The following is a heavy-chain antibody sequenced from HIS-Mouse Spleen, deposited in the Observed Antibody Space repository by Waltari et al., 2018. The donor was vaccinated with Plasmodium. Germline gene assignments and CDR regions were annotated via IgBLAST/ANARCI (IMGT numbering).Heavy chain of an antibody. CDR1: GFTFSSYS. CDR2: ISSSSSYI. D-gene: IGHD6-13*01. V-gene: IGHV3-21*01. J-gene: IGHJ4*02. CDR3: ARDRSAAALLGY. Sequence: EVQLVESGGGLVKPGGSLRLSCAASGFTFSSYSMNWVRQDPGKGSEWVSSISSSSSYIYYADSLKGRFTISRDNAKNSLYLQMNSLRAEDTAVYYCARDRSAAALLGYWGQGTLVTVSS.